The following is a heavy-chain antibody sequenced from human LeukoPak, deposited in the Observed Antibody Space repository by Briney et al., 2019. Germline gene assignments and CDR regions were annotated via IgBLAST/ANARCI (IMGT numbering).Heavy chain of an antibody. J-gene: IGHJ6*02. CDR3: ARDMRDSSSSGGYYGMDV. Sequence: GASVKVSCKASGYTFTSYYMHWVRQAPGQGLEWMGIINPSGSSTSYAQKFQGRVTMTRDTSTSTVYMELSSLRSEDTAVYYCARDMRDSSSSGGYYGMDVWGQGTTVTVSS. CDR1: GYTFTSYY. CDR2: INPSGSST. D-gene: IGHD6-6*01. V-gene: IGHV1-46*01.